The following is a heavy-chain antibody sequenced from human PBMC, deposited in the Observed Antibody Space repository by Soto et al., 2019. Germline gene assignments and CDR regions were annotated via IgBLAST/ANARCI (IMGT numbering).Heavy chain of an antibody. J-gene: IGHJ3*02. V-gene: IGHV3-33*06. CDR2: IWYDGSNK. Sequence: QVQLVESGGGVVQPGRSLRLSCAASGFTFSSYGMHWVRQAPGKGLEWVAVIWYDGSNKYYADSVKGRFTISRDNSKNTLYLQMNSLRAEDTAVYYCAKGPRGAFDIWGQGTMVTVSS. CDR1: GFTFSSYG. CDR3: AKGPRGAFDI.